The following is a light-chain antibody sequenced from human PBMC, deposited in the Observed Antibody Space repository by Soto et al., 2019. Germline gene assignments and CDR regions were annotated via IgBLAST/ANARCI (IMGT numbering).Light chain of an antibody. CDR3: QQSFNSPMFT. V-gene: IGKV1-39*01. J-gene: IGKJ2*01. Sequence: DIQMTQSPSSLSASVGDRVTITCQSSQSISTSLNWYQQKPGKAPNLLIYAASTLGDGVPSRFSGSGSSTHFTLTISSLQPEDFATYYCQQSFNSPMFTFGQGTKVAI. CDR2: AAS. CDR1: QSISTS.